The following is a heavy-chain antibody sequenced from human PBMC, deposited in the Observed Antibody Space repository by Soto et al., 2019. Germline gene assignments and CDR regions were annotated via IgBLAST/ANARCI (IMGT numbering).Heavy chain of an antibody. CDR2: INPSGGST. J-gene: IGHJ5*02. Sequence: GASVKVSCKASGYTFTSYYMHWVRQAPGQGLEWMGIINPSGGSTSYAQKFQGRVTMTRDTSISTAYMELSRLRSDDTAVYYCARSKQQLVYWFDPWGQGTLVTVSS. D-gene: IGHD6-13*01. CDR1: GYTFTSYY. V-gene: IGHV1-46*01. CDR3: ARSKQQLVYWFDP.